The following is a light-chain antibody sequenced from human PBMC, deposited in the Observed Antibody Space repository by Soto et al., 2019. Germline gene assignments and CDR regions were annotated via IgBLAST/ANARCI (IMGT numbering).Light chain of an antibody. J-gene: IGKJ4*01. V-gene: IGKV3-11*01. CDR2: DAS. Sequence: EIVLTQSPATLSLSPGERATLSCRASQSVSSYLAWYQQKPGQAPRLLIYDASNRATGIPARFSGSGSGTDFTLTISSLEPEDFAVYYCHQRSNWPLTFGGATKVEIK. CDR3: HQRSNWPLT. CDR1: QSVSSY.